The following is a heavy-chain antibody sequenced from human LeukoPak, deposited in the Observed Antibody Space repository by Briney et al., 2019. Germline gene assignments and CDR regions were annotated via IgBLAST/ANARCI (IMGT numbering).Heavy chain of an antibody. Sequence: GGSLGLSCVASGFTFSVYEMNWVRQAPGKGLEWTSYISASDTSIYYAESVKGRFTISRDNAKSSLYLQMNSLRAEDTAVYYCARSGGYFDLWGQGTLVTVSS. J-gene: IGHJ4*02. CDR1: GFTFSVYE. CDR2: ISASDTSI. CDR3: ARSGGYFDL. D-gene: IGHD3-10*01. V-gene: IGHV3-48*03.